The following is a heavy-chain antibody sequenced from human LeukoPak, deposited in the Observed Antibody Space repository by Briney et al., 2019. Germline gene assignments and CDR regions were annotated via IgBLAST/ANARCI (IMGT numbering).Heavy chain of an antibody. V-gene: IGHV1-69*13. CDR1: GGTFSSYA. CDR3: ARGSELNYDFWSGFGYYYYMDV. Sequence: SVKVSCKASGGTFSSYAISWVRQAPGQGLEWMGVIIPIFGTANYAQKFQGRVTITADESTSTAYMGLSSLRSEDTAVYYCARGSELNYDFWSGFGYYYYMDVWGKGTTVTVSS. D-gene: IGHD3-3*01. J-gene: IGHJ6*03. CDR2: IIPIFGTA.